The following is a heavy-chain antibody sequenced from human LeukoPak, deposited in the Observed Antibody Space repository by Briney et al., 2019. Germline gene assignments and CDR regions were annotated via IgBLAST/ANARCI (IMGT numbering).Heavy chain of an antibody. J-gene: IGHJ4*02. V-gene: IGHV3-30-3*01. D-gene: IGHD3-16*02. Sequence: GGSLRLSCAASGFTFSSYAMHWVRQAPGKGLEWVAVISYDGSNKHYADSVKGRFTISRDNSKNTLYLQMNSLRAEDTAVYYCARRGGVIVYYFDYWGQGTLVTVSS. CDR2: ISYDGSNK. CDR3: ARRGGVIVYYFDY. CDR1: GFTFSSYA.